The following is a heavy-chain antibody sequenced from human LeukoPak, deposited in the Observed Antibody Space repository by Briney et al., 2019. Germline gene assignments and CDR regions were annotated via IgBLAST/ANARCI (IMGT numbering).Heavy chain of an antibody. V-gene: IGHV4-30-4*01. Sequence: PSGTLSLTCTVSGGSISSGDYDWSWIRQPPGKGLEWIGYIYYSGSTYYNPSLKSRVTISVDTSKNQFSLKLSSVTAADTAVYYCARDLSTDSNYAYGMDVWGQGTTVTVS. CDR1: GGSISSGDYD. J-gene: IGHJ6*02. CDR3: ARDLSTDSNYAYGMDV. D-gene: IGHD4-11*01. CDR2: IYYSGST.